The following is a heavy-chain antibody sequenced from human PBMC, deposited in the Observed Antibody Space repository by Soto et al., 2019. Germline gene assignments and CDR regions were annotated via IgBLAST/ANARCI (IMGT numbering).Heavy chain of an antibody. J-gene: IGHJ5*02. Sequence: SETLSLTCTVSGGSISSYYWSWIRQPPGKGLEWIGYIYYSGSTNYNPSLKSRVTISVDTSKNQFSLELSSVTAADTAVYYCARVGGYCSGGSCYSGWFDPWGQGTLVTVSS. CDR2: IYYSGST. CDR3: ARVGGYCSGGSCYSGWFDP. V-gene: IGHV4-59*01. D-gene: IGHD2-15*01. CDR1: GGSISSYY.